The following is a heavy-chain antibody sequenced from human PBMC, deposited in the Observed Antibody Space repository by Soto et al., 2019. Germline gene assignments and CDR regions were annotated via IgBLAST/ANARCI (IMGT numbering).Heavy chain of an antibody. CDR1: GYTFITYG. CDR2: ISAYNGNT. J-gene: IGHJ4*02. V-gene: IGHV1-18*01. CDR3: ARGTYKDF. D-gene: IGHD1-1*01. Sequence: QVQLVQSGAEVKKPGASVMVSCKASGYTFITYGINWVRQAPGQGLEWMAWISAYNGNTYYAQNFQGRVTITTDTSTSTAYMELRSLRSDDTAIYYCARGTYKDFWGQGTLVTVSS.